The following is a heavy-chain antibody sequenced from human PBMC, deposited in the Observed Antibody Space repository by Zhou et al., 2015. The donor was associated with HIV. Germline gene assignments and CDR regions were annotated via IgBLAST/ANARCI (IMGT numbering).Heavy chain of an antibody. D-gene: IGHD5-12*01. V-gene: IGHV1-46*01. J-gene: IGHJ5*02. CDR1: GYTFTSYY. CDR3: ARVLPGSGYGTHP. Sequence: QVQLVQSGAEVKKPGASVKVSCKASGYTFTSYYMHWVRQAPGQGLEWMGIINPSGGTTSYAQKFQGRVTMTRDTSTSTVNMELSSLRSEDTAVYYCARVLPGSGYGTHPWGQGTLVTVSS. CDR2: INPSGGTT.